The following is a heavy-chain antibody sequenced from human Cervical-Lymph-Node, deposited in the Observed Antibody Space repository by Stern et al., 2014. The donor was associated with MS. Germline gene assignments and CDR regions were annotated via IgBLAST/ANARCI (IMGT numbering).Heavy chain of an antibody. CDR1: GFPFSRYS. CDR2: MSSTATYI. V-gene: IGHV3-21*01. J-gene: IGHJ4*02. D-gene: IGHD2-15*01. CDR3: AKYCSDSICNGFDH. Sequence: EVQLVQSGGGLVKPGGSLRLSCAASGFPFSRYSMNWVRQAPGKGLERVSSMSSTATYIYYSDAVRGRFTISIDNAKTALFLQMNSLRVEDTAVYYCAKYCSDSICNGFDHWGQGALVTVSS.